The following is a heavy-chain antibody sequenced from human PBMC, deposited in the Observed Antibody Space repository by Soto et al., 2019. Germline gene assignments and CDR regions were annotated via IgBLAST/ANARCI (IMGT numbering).Heavy chain of an antibody. CDR3: AADPLGDYGMDV. D-gene: IGHD4-17*01. J-gene: IGHJ6*02. V-gene: IGHV1-58*01. Sequence: QMQLVQSGPEVKKPGTSVKVSCKASGFTFTSSAVQWVRQARGQRLEWIGWIVVGSGNTNYAQKFQERVTITRDMSTSTAYMELSSLRYEDTAVYYCAADPLGDYGMDVWGQGTTVTVSS. CDR2: IVVGSGNT. CDR1: GFTFTSSA.